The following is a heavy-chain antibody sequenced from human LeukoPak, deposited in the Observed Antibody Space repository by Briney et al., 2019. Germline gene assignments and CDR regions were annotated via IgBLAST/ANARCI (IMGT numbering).Heavy chain of an antibody. Sequence: GGSLRLSCAASGFTFSSCGMHWVRQAPGKGLEWVAVISYDGSNKYYADSVKGRFTISRDNSKNTLYLQMNSLRAEDTAVYYCAKGTYYYDSSGWRLMDVWGRGTTVTVSS. CDR3: AKGTYYYDSSGWRLMDV. V-gene: IGHV3-30*18. CDR1: GFTFSSCG. D-gene: IGHD3-22*01. J-gene: IGHJ6*02. CDR2: ISYDGSNK.